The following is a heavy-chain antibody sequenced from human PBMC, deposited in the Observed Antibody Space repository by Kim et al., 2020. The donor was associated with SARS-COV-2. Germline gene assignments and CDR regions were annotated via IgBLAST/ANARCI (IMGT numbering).Heavy chain of an antibody. CDR2: INTNTGNP. V-gene: IGHV7-4-1*02. J-gene: IGHJ5*01. CDR3: ARVRGTIFGVVIIGGWFDS. Sequence: ASVKVSCKASGYTFTSYAMNWVRQAPGQGLEWMGWINTNTGNPTYAQGFTGRFVFSLDTSVSTAYLQISSLKAEDTAVYYCARVRGTIFGVVIIGGWFDSWGQGTLVTVSS. D-gene: IGHD3-3*01. CDR1: GYTFTSYA.